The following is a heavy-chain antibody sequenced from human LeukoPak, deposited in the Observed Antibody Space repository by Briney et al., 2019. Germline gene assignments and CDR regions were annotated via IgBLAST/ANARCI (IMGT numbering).Heavy chain of an antibody. J-gene: IGHJ4*02. D-gene: IGHD3-16*02. CDR3: ARESEGDYVWGSYRLPFDY. CDR2: ISSSSSTI. V-gene: IGHV3-48*04. CDR1: GFTFSSYS. Sequence: GGSLRLSCAASGFTFSSYSMNWVRQAPGKGLEWVSYISSSSSTIYYADSVKGRFTISRDNAKNSLYLQMNSLRAEDTAVYYCARESEGDYVWGSYRLPFDYWGQGTLVTVSS.